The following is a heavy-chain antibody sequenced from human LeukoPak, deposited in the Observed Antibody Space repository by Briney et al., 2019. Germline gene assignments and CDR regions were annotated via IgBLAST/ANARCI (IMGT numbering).Heavy chain of an antibody. Sequence: GGSLRLSCAASGFTFSSYSMHWVRQAPGKGLEWVSSVSSSATYIYYADSVKGRFTISRDNAKNSLYLQMNSLRAEDTAVYYCAREVMVVAATTFWYFDLWGRGTLVTVSS. CDR3: AREVMVVAATTFWYFDL. J-gene: IGHJ2*01. V-gene: IGHV3-21*01. D-gene: IGHD2-15*01. CDR1: GFTFSSYS. CDR2: VSSSATYI.